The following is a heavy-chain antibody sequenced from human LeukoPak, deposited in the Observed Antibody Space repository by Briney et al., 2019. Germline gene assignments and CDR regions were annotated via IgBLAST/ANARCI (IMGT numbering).Heavy chain of an antibody. CDR2: INHSGST. J-gene: IGHJ4*02. CDR1: GGSFSGYY. D-gene: IGHD3-16*02. Sequence: SETLSLTCAVYGGSFSGYYWSWIRQPPGKGLEWIGEINHSGSTNYNPSLKSRVTISVDTSKNQFSLKLSSVTAADTAVYYCARGLLSYYDYVWGSYRYSRGYFGYWGQGTLVTVSS. CDR3: ARGLLSYYDYVWGSYRYSRGYFGY. V-gene: IGHV4-34*01.